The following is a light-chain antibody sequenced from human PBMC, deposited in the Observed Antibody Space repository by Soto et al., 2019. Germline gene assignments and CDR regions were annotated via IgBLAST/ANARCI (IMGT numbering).Light chain of an antibody. J-gene: IGLJ2*01. CDR3: SSYTSSTTVL. Sequence: QSALTQPASVSASPGQSIAISCTGTSSDVGGYDYVSWYQQHPGKAPKLMIYDVSERPSGVSDRFSGSKSGNTASLTISGLHAEDEAHYYCSSYTSSTTVLFGGGTKRTVL. CDR2: DVS. V-gene: IGLV2-14*03. CDR1: SSDVGGYDY.